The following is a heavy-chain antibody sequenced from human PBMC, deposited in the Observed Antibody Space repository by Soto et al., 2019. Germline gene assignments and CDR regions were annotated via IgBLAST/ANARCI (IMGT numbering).Heavy chain of an antibody. CDR1: GGTFSTFG. CDR3: ARTAPMDAGDKYYYDF. V-gene: IGHV1-69*13. D-gene: IGHD3-16*01. CDR2: IIPFFGTA. Sequence: ASVKVSCKTSGGTFSTFGISWVRQAPGQGLEWMGGIIPFFGTAEYSQKFEDRITITADESTNTVYMDLRSLTSEDTAIYYCARTAPMDAGDKYYYDFWGQGALVTVSS. J-gene: IGHJ4*02.